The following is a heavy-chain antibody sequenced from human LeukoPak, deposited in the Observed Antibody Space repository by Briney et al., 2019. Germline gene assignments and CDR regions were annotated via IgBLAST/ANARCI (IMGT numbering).Heavy chain of an antibody. CDR1: GGSFSGYY. D-gene: IGHD3-10*01. CDR2: INHSGST. V-gene: IGHV4-34*01. J-gene: IGHJ3*02. CDR3: ASYYYGSGSYSDAFDI. Sequence: SETLSLTCAVYGGSFSGYYWSWIRQPPGKGLEWIGEINHSGSTNYNPSLKSRVTISVDTSKNQFSLKLSSVTAADTAVYYCASYYYGSGSYSDAFDIWGQGTMVTVSS.